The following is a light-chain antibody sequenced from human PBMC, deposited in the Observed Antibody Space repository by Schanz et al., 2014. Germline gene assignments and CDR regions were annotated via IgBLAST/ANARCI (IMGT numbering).Light chain of an antibody. CDR2: GAS. CDR3: QQYADSPRT. J-gene: IGKJ1*01. V-gene: IGKV3-20*01. CDR1: QSVSSNY. Sequence: EIVLTQSPGTLSLSPGERATLSCRASQSVSSNYLTWYQQKPGQAPRLLIYGASSMATGIPDRFSGSGSGQAFTLTISTLEPEDCAVYYCQQYADSPRTFGQGTKVEIK.